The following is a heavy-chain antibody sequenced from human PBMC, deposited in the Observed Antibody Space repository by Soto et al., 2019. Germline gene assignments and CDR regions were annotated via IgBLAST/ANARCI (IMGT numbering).Heavy chain of an antibody. CDR2: ISGSGGST. Sequence: GGSLRLSCAASGFTFSSYAMSWVRQAPGKGLEWVSAISGSGGSTYYADSVKGRFTISRDNSKNTLYLQMNSLRAEDTAVYYCAKEPNYDFWSGYNYYFDYWGQGALITVS. D-gene: IGHD3-3*01. J-gene: IGHJ4*02. V-gene: IGHV3-23*01. CDR1: GFTFSSYA. CDR3: AKEPNYDFWSGYNYYFDY.